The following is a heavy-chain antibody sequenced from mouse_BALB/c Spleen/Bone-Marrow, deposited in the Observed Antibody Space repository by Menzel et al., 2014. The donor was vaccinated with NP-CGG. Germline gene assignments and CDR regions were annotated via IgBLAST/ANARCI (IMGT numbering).Heavy chain of an antibody. V-gene: IGHV1S81*02. CDR1: GYTFTNYF. J-gene: IGHJ3*01. CDR3: TRSGQGFAY. Sequence: QVQLQQSGAELVKPGASVKLSCKASGYTFTNYFMYWVKQRPGQGLEWIGEINPNNGGTNFNENFKSKTTLTLDKSSSTAYMQLSSLTSEDSAVYYCTRSGQGFAYWGHGTLVTVSA. CDR2: INPNNGGT.